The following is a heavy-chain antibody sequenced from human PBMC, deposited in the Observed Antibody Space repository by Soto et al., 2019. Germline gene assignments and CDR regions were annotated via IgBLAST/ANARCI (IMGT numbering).Heavy chain of an antibody. V-gene: IGHV3-53*01. D-gene: IGHD1-26*01. CDR1: GFTVSSNH. CDR2: IYSGGST. CDR3: AVTSGSYYLAFDY. Sequence: GGSLRLSCAASGFTVSSNHMSWVRQAPGKGLEWVSVIYSGGSTYYADSVKGRFTISRDNSKNTLYLQMNSLRAEDTVVYYCAVTSGSYYLAFDYWGQGTLVTVSS. J-gene: IGHJ4*02.